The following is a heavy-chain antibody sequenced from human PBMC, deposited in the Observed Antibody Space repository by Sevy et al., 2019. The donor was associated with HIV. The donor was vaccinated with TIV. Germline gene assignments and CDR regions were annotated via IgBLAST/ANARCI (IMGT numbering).Heavy chain of an antibody. D-gene: IGHD3-10*01. CDR2: IKQDGSEK. CDR1: GFTFSSYW. Sequence: GGSLRLSCAASGFTFSSYWMSWVRQAPGKGLEWVANIKQDGSEKYYVESVKGRFTISRDNAKNSLYLQMNSLRAEDTAVYYCAGLTMVRGVTSDFDYWGQGTLVTVSS. V-gene: IGHV3-7*03. J-gene: IGHJ4*02. CDR3: AGLTMVRGVTSDFDY.